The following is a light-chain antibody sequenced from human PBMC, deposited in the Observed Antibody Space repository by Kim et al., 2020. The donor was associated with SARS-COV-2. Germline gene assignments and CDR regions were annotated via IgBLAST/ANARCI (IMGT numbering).Light chain of an antibody. CDR3: QQSYITPFT. V-gene: IGKV1-39*01. CDR2: AAA. CDR1: QSISNH. Sequence: ASVGDRVTIACRTSQSISNHLNWYHQKPGRAPKLLIYAAATLQGGGPSRFSGSGSETDFTLTISSLQPEDFATYFCQQSYITPFTFGPGTKVDIK. J-gene: IGKJ3*01.